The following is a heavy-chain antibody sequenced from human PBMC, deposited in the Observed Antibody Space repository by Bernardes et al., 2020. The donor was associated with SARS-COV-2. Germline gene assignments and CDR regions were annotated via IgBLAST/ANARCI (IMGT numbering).Heavy chain of an antibody. V-gene: IGHV3-30-3*01. CDR1: GFNFRSYA. CDR3: ARDGGLGYCSGTTCYDGGYGMDV. CDR2: ISYAGSIK. Sequence: AGSLRLSCAASGFNFRSYALHWVRQTPGPGLDWVAVISYAGSIKFYADSVKGRFTISRDNSKNTLDLQMNSLRPDDTGLYYCARDGGLGYCSGTTCYDGGYGMDVWGQGTPVTVSS. J-gene: IGHJ6*02. D-gene: IGHD2-2*01.